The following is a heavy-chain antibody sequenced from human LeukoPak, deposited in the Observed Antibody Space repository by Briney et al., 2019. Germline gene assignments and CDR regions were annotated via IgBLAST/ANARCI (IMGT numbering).Heavy chain of an antibody. CDR1: GFTFSSYW. CDR2: ISSDGSRP. J-gene: IGHJ4*02. D-gene: IGHD1-26*01. CDR3: VRDGQGSTPLDY. Sequence: GGSLRLSCAASGFTFSSYWMHWVRQAPGKGLVWVSGISSDGSRPRYADSVNGRFTISRDNAKNTLYLQMNSLRAEDTAVYFCVRDGQGSTPLDYWGQGTLVTVSS. V-gene: IGHV3-74*01.